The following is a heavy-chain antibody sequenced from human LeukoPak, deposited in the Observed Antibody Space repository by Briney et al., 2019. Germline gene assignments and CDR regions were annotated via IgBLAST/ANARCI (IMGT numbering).Heavy chain of an antibody. Sequence: ASVKVSCKASGYTFTGYYMHWVRQAPGQGLEWMGWINPNSGGTNYAQRFQGRVTMTRDTSISTAYMELSGLRSDDTAVYYCAREYSYYFEFWGQGTLVTVSS. J-gene: IGHJ4*02. CDR1: GYTFTGYY. CDR3: AREYSYYFEF. CDR2: INPNSGGT. D-gene: IGHD4-4*01. V-gene: IGHV1-2*02.